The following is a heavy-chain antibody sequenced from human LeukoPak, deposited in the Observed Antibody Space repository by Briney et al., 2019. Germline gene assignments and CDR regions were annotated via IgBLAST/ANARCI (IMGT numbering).Heavy chain of an antibody. Sequence: GGSLRLSCAASGFTFSSYGMHWVRQAPGKGLEWVAVTWYDGSNKYYADSVKGRFTISRDNSKNTLYLQMNSLRAEDTAVYYCARGTTYYYDSSGYAFDYWGQGTLVTVSS. CDR2: TWYDGSNK. V-gene: IGHV3-33*01. J-gene: IGHJ4*02. CDR3: ARGTTYYYDSSGYAFDY. D-gene: IGHD3-22*01. CDR1: GFTFSSYG.